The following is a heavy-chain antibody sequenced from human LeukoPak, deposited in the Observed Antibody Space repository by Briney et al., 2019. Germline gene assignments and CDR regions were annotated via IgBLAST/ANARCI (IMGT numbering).Heavy chain of an antibody. J-gene: IGHJ3*02. CDR2: IYYSGST. D-gene: IGHD5-12*01. CDR3: ARQRGSYGGYDHDAFNI. V-gene: IGHV4-59*08. CDR1: GGSISTYY. Sequence: SETLSLTCAVSGGSISTYYWSWTRQPPGKGLEWIGYIYYSGSTNYKPSLKSRVSISADTAKNQFSLKLSSVTAADTAVYYCARQRGSYGGYDHDAFNIWGQGTMVTASS.